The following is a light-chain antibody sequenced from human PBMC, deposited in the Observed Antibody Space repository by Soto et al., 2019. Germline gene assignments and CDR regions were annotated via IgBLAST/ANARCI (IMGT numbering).Light chain of an antibody. Sequence: EIVMKQSPATLSVSPGERATLSCRASQSVSNNLAWFQQKPGQAPRLLIYQASTRATGIPATFSGSGSGTEFTLTISGLQSEDFAVYYCQEYYDRPGTFGQGTKVEIK. CDR2: QAS. V-gene: IGKV3-15*01. CDR3: QEYYDRPGT. CDR1: QSVSNN. J-gene: IGKJ1*01.